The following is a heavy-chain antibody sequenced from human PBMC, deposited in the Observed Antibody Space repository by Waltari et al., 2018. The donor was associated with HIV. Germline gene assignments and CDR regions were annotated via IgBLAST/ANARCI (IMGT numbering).Heavy chain of an antibody. D-gene: IGHD1-1*01. Sequence: QVQLVESGGDVVQPGGSLRLSCAVFGFTFSSYGMHWVRQAPGKGLEWMSFITYDGSNKYYADSVKGRFTISRDSSKNTLYLQMNGLRSEDTAVYYCAKDGYTPTYFDYWGQGTLVTVSS. CDR2: ITYDGSNK. CDR3: AKDGYTPTYFDY. J-gene: IGHJ4*02. CDR1: GFTFSSYG. V-gene: IGHV3-30*02.